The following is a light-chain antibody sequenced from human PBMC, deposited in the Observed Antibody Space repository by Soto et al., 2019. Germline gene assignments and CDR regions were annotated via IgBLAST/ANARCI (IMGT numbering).Light chain of an antibody. CDR3: NSYTSRSTGV. CDR1: SSDVGGYNY. CDR2: GVS. Sequence: QSALTQPASVSGSPGQSITISCTGTSSDVGGYNYVSWYQQHPGKAPKLIIYGVSNRPSGVSNRFSGSKSGNTASLTISGVQAEDDADYYCNSYTSRSTGVFGTGTKVTVL. J-gene: IGLJ1*01. V-gene: IGLV2-14*01.